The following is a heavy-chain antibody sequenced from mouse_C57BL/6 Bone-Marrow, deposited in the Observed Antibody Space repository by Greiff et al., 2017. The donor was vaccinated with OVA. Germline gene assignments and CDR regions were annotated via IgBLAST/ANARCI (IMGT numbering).Heavy chain of an antibody. V-gene: IGHV1-26*01. CDR1: GYTFTDYY. Sequence: VQLQQSGPELVKPGASVKISCKASGYTFTDYYMNWVKQSHGKSLEWIGDINPNNGGTSYNQKFKGKATLTVDKSSSTAYMELRSLTSEDAAVYDCARFSAYYRDWGQGTTLTVSS. CDR3: ARFSAYYRD. J-gene: IGHJ2*01. D-gene: IGHD2-14*01. CDR2: INPNNGGT.